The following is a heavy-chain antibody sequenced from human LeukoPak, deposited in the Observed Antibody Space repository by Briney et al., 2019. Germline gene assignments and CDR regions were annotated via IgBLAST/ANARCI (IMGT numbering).Heavy chain of an antibody. CDR3: ARDRSGYDYYYYYYMDV. J-gene: IGHJ6*03. CDR2: ISSSGSTI. CDR1: GFTFSSYE. V-gene: IGHV3-48*03. Sequence: GGSLRLSCAASGFTFSSYEMNWVRQAPGKGLGWVSYISSSGSTIYYADSVKGRFTISRDNAKNSLYLQMNSLRAEDTAVCYCARDRSGYDYYYYYYMDVWGKGTTVTVSS. D-gene: IGHD5-12*01.